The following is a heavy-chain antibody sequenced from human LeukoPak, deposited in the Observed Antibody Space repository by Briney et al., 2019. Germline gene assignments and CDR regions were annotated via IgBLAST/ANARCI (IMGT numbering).Heavy chain of an antibody. CDR3: ARDSGEQLASDY. CDR1: GYTFTSYY. J-gene: IGHJ4*02. V-gene: IGHV1-46*01. CDR2: INPSGGST. Sequence: GASVKVSCKASGYTFTSYYMHWVRQASGQGLEWMGIINPSGGSTSYAQKFQGRVAMTRDTSTSTVYMELSSLRSEDTAVYYCARDSGEQLASDYWGQGTLVTVSS. D-gene: IGHD6-6*01.